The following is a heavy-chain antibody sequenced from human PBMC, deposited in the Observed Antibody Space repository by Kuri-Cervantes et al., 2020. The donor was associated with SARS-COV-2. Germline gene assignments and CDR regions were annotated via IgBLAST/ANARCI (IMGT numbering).Heavy chain of an antibody. D-gene: IGHD6-13*01. CDR3: AGLYSSSWSYDY. Sequence: GGFLRLSCAASGFTVSSNYMSWARQAPGKGLEWVAFIRYDGSNKYYADSVKGRFTISRDNSKNTLYLQMNSLRAEDTAVYYCAGLYSSSWSYDYWGQGTLVTVSS. J-gene: IGHJ4*02. V-gene: IGHV3-30*02. CDR1: GFTVSSNY. CDR2: IRYDGSNK.